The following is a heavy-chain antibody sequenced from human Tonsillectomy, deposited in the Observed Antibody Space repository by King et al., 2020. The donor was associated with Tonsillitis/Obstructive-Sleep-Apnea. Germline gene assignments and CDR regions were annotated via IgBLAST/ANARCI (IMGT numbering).Heavy chain of an antibody. CDR3: ASGTSAHRPFDAFDI. D-gene: IGHD4-23*01. V-gene: IGHV1-18*01. Sequence: VQLVESGAEVKKPGASVNVSCKASGYTFTSHGISWVRQAPGQGLEWMGWISSYNAYTNYAQKLQGRVTMTTDTSTNTAYMELRSLRSDDTAVYYCASGTSAHRPFDAFDIWGRGKMVTVSS. CDR1: GYTFTSHG. J-gene: IGHJ3*02. CDR2: ISSYNAYT.